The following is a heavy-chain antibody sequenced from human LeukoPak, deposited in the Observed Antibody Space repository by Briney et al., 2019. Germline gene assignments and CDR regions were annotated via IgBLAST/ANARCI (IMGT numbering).Heavy chain of an antibody. CDR3: ARDSAECTGGHCYLVN. Sequence: PGGSLRLSCAASGFTFSGSAMHWVRQAPGKGLEWVGRIRNKAKSYATEYAASVKGRFTISRDNAKNTLHLEMNSLRAEDTAVYYCARDSAECTGGHCYLVNWGQGTLVTVS. CDR2: IRNKAKSYAT. CDR1: GFTFSGSA. V-gene: IGHV3-73*01. D-gene: IGHD2-8*02. J-gene: IGHJ4*02.